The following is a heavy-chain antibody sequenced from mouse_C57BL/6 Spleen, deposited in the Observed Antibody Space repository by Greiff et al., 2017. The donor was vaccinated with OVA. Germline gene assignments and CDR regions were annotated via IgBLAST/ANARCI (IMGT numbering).Heavy chain of an antibody. Sequence: EVKLVESGGGLVKPGGSLKLSCAVSGFSFSDYGMHWVRQAPEKGLEWVAYISSGSSTIYYADPVKGRFIISRDNAKNTLFLQMTSLRSEDTAMSYCARTHDGYYGYAMDYWGQGTSVTVSS. CDR1: GFSFSDYG. D-gene: IGHD2-3*01. J-gene: IGHJ4*01. V-gene: IGHV5-17*01. CDR2: ISSGSSTI. CDR3: ARTHDGYYGYAMDY.